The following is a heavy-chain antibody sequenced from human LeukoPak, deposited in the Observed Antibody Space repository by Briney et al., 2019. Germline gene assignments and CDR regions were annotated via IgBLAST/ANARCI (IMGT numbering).Heavy chain of an antibody. J-gene: IGHJ4*02. CDR2: INQDASAK. V-gene: IGHV3-7*03. CDR1: GFSFTYFW. CDR3: TTDGVGVEGATYDN. D-gene: IGHD1-26*01. Sequence: PGGSLRLSCAASGFSFTYFWMTWVRQAPGKGLEWVANINQDASAKYYVDSVKGRFTISRDNAKKSLYLLMNSLKTEDTAVYYCTTDGVGVEGATYDNWGQGTLVSVSS.